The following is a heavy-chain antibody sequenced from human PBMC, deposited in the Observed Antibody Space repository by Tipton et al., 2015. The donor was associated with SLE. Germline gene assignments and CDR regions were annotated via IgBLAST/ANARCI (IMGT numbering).Heavy chain of an antibody. D-gene: IGHD2-15*01. Sequence: TLSLTCAVSGYSISSGYYWGWIRQPPGKGLEWIGSIYHSGSTNYNPSLKSRVTISVDTSNNQFFLKLSSVTAADTAVYYCARGRILDYWGQGTLVTVSS. J-gene: IGHJ4*02. CDR1: GYSISSGYY. CDR2: IYHSGST. CDR3: ARGRILDY. V-gene: IGHV4-38-2*01.